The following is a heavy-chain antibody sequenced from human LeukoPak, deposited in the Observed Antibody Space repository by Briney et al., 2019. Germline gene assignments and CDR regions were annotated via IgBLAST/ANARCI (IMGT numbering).Heavy chain of an antibody. CDR3: AVATAFSVYYYYMDV. J-gene: IGHJ6*03. CDR1: GFPFSSYW. D-gene: IGHD5-12*01. CDR2: ISTDGSST. Sequence: GSLRLSCAASGFPFSSYWMHWVRQAPGKGLVWVSRISTDGSSTTYADSVKGRFTISRDNAKNTLYLQMNSLRAEDTAVYYCAVATAFSVYYYYMDVWGKGTTVTVSS. V-gene: IGHV3-74*01.